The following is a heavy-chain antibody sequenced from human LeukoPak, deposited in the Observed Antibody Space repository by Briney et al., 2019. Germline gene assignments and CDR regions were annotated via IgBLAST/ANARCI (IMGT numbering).Heavy chain of an antibody. D-gene: IGHD3-22*01. J-gene: IGHJ4*02. CDR3: ARDGDYYDSSGEFDY. Sequence: ASVKVSCKASGYTFTSYYMHWVRQAPGQGLEWMGIINPSGGSTSYAQKFQGRVTMTRDTSTSTVYMELSSLKSEDTAVYYCARDGDYYDSSGEFDYWGQGTLVTVSS. CDR2: INPSGGST. V-gene: IGHV1-46*01. CDR1: GYTFTSYY.